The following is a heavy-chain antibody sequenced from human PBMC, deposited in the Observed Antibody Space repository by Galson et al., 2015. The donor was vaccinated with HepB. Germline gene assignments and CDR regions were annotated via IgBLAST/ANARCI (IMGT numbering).Heavy chain of an antibody. J-gene: IGHJ4*02. Sequence: SVKVSCKASGGTFSSYTISWVRQAPGQGLEWMGRIIPILGIANYAQKFQGRVTITADKSTSTAYMELSSLRSEDTAVYYCASGARVQWLVPEFDYWGQGTLVTVSS. CDR3: ASGARVQWLVPEFDY. V-gene: IGHV1-69*02. CDR2: IIPILGIA. D-gene: IGHD6-19*01. CDR1: GGTFSSYT.